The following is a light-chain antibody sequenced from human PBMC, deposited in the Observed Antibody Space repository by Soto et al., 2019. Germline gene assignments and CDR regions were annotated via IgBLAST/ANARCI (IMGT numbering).Light chain of an antibody. Sequence: DIQMTQSPSSLSASVGDSVTIACRASQRISNYLNWYQQKPGRAPDLLIFAASILHSGVPSRFSGRGYGTDFSLTIISLQPEDFATYYCQQSDSSPYTFGQGTKLEI. V-gene: IGKV1-39*01. J-gene: IGKJ2*01. CDR1: QRISNY. CDR3: QQSDSSPYT. CDR2: AAS.